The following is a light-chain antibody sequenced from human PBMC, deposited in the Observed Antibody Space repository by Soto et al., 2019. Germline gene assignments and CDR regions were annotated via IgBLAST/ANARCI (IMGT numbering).Light chain of an antibody. J-gene: IGKJ2*01. CDR3: QHNDVSAGYI. V-gene: IGKV3-20*01. CDR2: ATS. CDR1: QNINTRY. Sequence: EIVLTQSPGTLSLSPGERATLSCRASQNINTRYSAWYQQKRGQPPSLLIFATSTRASGIPDRFSGSGSGRFFPLTIGGLGLEFSAGFFCQHNDVSAGYIFGRGT.